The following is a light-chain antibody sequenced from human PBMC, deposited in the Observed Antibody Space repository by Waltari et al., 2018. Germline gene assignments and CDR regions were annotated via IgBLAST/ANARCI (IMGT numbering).Light chain of an antibody. CDR2: GVS. CDR1: SSDVGGYNL. V-gene: IGLV2-23*02. Sequence: QSALTQPASVSGSPGQSITISCTGTSSDVGGYNLFSWYQNRPGKAPKLIIYGVSKRPSGVSNRFSGSKSGNTASLTISGLRTEDEADYYCCSYAGGSAFVFGTGTKITVL. CDR3: CSYAGGSAFV. J-gene: IGLJ1*01.